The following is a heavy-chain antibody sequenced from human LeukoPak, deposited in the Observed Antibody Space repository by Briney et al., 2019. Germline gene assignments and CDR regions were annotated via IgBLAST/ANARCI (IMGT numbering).Heavy chain of an antibody. V-gene: IGHV4-59*08. CDR3: ARHRPGERRFDP. CDR2: INYSGNT. J-gene: IGHJ5*02. CDR1: GGSIRNDY. D-gene: IGHD3-16*01. Sequence: SETLSLTCAVSGGSIRNDYWSWIRQPPGKGLEWIAYINYSGNTNYNPSLESRVTISVDTSKSLFSLKFTSVTAADTAVYYCARHRPGERRFDPWGQGTLVTVSS.